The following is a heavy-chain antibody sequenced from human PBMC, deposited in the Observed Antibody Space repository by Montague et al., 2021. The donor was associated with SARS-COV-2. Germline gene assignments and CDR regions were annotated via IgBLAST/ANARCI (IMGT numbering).Heavy chain of an antibody. CDR2: IYYSGSVTT. CDR1: GGSINNYY. Sequence: SETLSLTCSVSGGSINNYYWCWFRQSPGKGLEWIGYIYYSGSVTTSYKPSLKSRVSISVDTSENQFSLKLTAVTAADTAVYYCARRGGGEVFARFMYWYFDVWSRGSLVTVSS. D-gene: IGHD2-21*01. J-gene: IGHJ2*01. CDR3: ARRGGGEVFARFMYWYFDV. V-gene: IGHV4-59*13.